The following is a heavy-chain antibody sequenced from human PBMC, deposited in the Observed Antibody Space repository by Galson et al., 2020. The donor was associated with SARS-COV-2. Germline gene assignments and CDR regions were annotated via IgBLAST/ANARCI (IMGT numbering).Heavy chain of an antibody. CDR1: GGSISSGDYY. D-gene: IGHD3-22*01. CDR3: ARGVVEYYYDSSGYSNTEYYFDY. Sequence: ASETLSLTCTVSGGSISSGDYYWSWLRQPPGKGLEWIGYIYYSGSTYYNPSLKSRVTISVDTSKNQFSLKLSSVTAADTAVYYCARGVVEYYYDSSGYSNTEYYFDYWGQGTLVTVSS. CDR2: IYYSGST. J-gene: IGHJ4*02. V-gene: IGHV4-30-4*01.